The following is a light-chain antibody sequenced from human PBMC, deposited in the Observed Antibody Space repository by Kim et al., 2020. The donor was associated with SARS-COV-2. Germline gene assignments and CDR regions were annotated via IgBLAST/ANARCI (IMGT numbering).Light chain of an antibody. J-gene: IGKJ2*01. CDR2: DAS. CDR3: QQYDSHSYT. V-gene: IGKV1-5*01. Sequence: DSVPLTCRASQSITRWLAWYQQKPVNAPELLIFDASSLKSGVPSRFSGSGSETEFTLTISSLQPDDFATYYCQQYDSHSYTFGPGTKLEI. CDR1: QSITRW.